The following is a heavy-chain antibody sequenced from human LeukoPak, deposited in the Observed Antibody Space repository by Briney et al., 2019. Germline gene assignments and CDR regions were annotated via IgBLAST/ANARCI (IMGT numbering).Heavy chain of an antibody. V-gene: IGHV4-30-4*01. CDR1: GGSISSGDYY. Sequence: SQTLSLTCAVSGGSISSGDYYWGWIRQPPGKGLEWIGYIYYSGSTYYNPSLKSRFTISVDTSKNQFSLKLSSVTAADTAVYYCARMQSSGYYYDYWGQGTLVTVSS. CDR3: ARMQSSGYYYDY. CDR2: IYYSGST. D-gene: IGHD3-22*01. J-gene: IGHJ4*02.